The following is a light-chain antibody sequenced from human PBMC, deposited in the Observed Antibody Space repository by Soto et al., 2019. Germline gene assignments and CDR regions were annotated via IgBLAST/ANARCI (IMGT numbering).Light chain of an antibody. J-gene: IGKJ4*01. CDR3: QQANNFPLT. Sequence: IHMTQSPSSLFASVGDRLTITCRASQTISNFLNWYQQKPGRAPKLLIYNASSLQSGVPSRFSGSGYGTDFNLTISSLQPEDFATYYCQQANNFPLTFGGGTKVDIK. V-gene: IGKV1-39*01. CDR2: NAS. CDR1: QTISNF.